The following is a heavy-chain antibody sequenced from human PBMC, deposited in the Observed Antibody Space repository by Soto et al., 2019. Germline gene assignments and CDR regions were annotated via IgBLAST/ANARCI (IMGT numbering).Heavy chain of an antibody. J-gene: IGHJ4*02. CDR3: ARESDYYGSGSYYLPDY. CDR1: GYTFTSYG. V-gene: IGHV1-18*01. Sequence: ASVKVSCKASGYTFTSYGINWVRQAPGQGLEWMGWISAYNVNTNYAQNLQARVTMTTDTSTSTAYMELRSLRSDDTAVYYCARESDYYGSGSYYLPDYWGQGTLVTVSS. D-gene: IGHD3-10*01. CDR2: ISAYNVNT.